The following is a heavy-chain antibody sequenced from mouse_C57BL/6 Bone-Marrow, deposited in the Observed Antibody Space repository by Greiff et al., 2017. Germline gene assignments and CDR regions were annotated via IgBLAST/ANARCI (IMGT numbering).Heavy chain of an antibody. Sequence: VQLKESGAELVRPGSSVKMSCKTSGYTFTSYGINWVKQRPGQGLEWIGYIYIGNGYTEYNEKFKGKATLTSDTSSSTAYMQLSSLTSEDSAIYFCAIRGIYYYGSSDDYWGQGTTLTVSS. V-gene: IGHV1-58*01. J-gene: IGHJ2*01. CDR3: AIRGIYYYGSSDDY. CDR2: IYIGNGYT. CDR1: GYTFTSYG. D-gene: IGHD1-1*01.